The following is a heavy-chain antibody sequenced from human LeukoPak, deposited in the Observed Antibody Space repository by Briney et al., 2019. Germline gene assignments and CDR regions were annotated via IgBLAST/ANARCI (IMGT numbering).Heavy chain of an antibody. CDR2: IYYSGTT. V-gene: IGHV4-59*01. D-gene: IGHD1-26*01. CDR1: GGSMSTYY. J-gene: IGHJ5*02. Sequence: SETLSLTCTVSGGSMSTYYWSWIRQPPGRGLEWIGYIYYSGTTNSKPSLKSRVTISVDMSKNQLSLKLSSVTAADTAVYYCARESFVGWFDPWGQGTLVIVSS. CDR3: ARESFVGWFDP.